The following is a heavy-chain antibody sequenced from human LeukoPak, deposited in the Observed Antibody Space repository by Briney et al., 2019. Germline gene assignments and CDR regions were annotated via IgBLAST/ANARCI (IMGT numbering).Heavy chain of an antibody. Sequence: GASVKVSCKASGYTFTGYYLRWVRQAPGQGLEWMGWINPNSGGTNYAQKFQGRVTMTRDTSISTAYMELSRLRSDDTAVYCCARRYCSGGSCYRYNWFDPWGQGTLVTVSS. V-gene: IGHV1-2*02. J-gene: IGHJ5*02. CDR2: INPNSGGT. D-gene: IGHD2-15*01. CDR3: ARRYCSGGSCYRYNWFDP. CDR1: GYTFTGYY.